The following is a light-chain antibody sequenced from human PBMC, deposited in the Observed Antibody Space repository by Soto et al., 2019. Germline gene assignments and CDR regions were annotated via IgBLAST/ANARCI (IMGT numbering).Light chain of an antibody. Sequence: DIQMTQSPSTLSASVGDRVTITCRASQSISSWLAWYQQKPGKAPKLLIYKASTLESGVPSRFSGSGSGTEFTLTISSLQPDDFATYYCQQYDKYAWTFGQGTKVDNK. J-gene: IGKJ1*01. V-gene: IGKV1-5*03. CDR2: KAS. CDR1: QSISSW. CDR3: QQYDKYAWT.